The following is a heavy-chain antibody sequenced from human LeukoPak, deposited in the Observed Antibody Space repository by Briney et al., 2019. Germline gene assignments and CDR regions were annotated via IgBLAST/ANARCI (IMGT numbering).Heavy chain of an antibody. Sequence: GESLKISCKGSGYNFTSYWIGWVRQMPGKGLEWMGIIYPGDSDTRYSPSFQGQVTISADKSISAAYLQWSSLKASDTAMYYCARHAYYSNLDYGMDVWDKGTTVTVSS. D-gene: IGHD4-11*01. CDR1: GYNFTSYW. CDR3: ARHAYYSNLDYGMDV. V-gene: IGHV5-51*01. CDR2: IYPGDSDT. J-gene: IGHJ6*04.